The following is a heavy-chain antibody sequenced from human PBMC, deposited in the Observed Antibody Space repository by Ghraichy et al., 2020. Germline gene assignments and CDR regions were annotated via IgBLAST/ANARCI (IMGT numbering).Heavy chain of an antibody. CDR2: ISSSSSTI. CDR3: ARDATVVNDAFDI. Sequence: LSLTCAASGFTFSSYSMNWVRQAPGKGLEWVSYISSSSSTIYYADSVKGRFTISRDNAKNSLYLQMNSLRDEDTAVYYCARDATVVNDAFDIWGQGTMVTVSS. CDR1: GFTFSSYS. D-gene: IGHD4-23*01. V-gene: IGHV3-48*02. J-gene: IGHJ3*02.